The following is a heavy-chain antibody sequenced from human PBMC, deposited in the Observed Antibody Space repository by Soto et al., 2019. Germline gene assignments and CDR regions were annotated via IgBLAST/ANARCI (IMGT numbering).Heavy chain of an antibody. CDR3: ARDGMGSGSYYNSLHGMDV. CDR1: GLPFSSYG. J-gene: IGHJ6*02. V-gene: IGHV3-33*01. CDR2: IWYDGSNK. Sequence: GGSLRLSCAASGLPFSSYGMHWVRQAPGKGLEWVAVIWYDGSNKYYADSVKGRFTISRDNSKNTLYLQMNSLRAEDTAVYYCARDGMGSGSYYNSLHGMDVWGQGTTVTVSS. D-gene: IGHD3-10*01.